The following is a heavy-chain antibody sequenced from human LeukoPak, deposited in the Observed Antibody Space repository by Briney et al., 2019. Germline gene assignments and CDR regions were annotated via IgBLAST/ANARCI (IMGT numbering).Heavy chain of an antibody. V-gene: IGHV3-48*04. D-gene: IGHD6-13*01. CDR1: GFTFCSYS. Sequence: PGGSLRLSCAASGFTFCSYSMNWVRQAPGKGLEWVSYISSPSSTIYYADSVKGRFTISRDNAKNSLYLQMNSLRAEDTAVYYCARAPEIAAAGNNWFDPWGQGTLVTVSS. J-gene: IGHJ5*02. CDR3: ARAPEIAAAGNNWFDP. CDR2: ISSPSSTI.